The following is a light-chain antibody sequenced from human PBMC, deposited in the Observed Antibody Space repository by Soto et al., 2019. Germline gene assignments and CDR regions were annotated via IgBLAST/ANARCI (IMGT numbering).Light chain of an antibody. Sequence: SALTQPASVSGSPGQSITISCTGASIDIGGYNSVSWYQQHPGKAPKLMIYEVSNRPSGVSNRFSGSKSGNTASLTISGLQAEDEADYYCSSYTSSSPYVFXTGTKVT. CDR1: SIDIGGYNS. J-gene: IGLJ1*01. V-gene: IGLV2-14*01. CDR3: SSYTSSSPYV. CDR2: EVS.